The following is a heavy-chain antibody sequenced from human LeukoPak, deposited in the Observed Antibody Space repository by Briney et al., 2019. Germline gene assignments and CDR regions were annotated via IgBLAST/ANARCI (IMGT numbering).Heavy chain of an antibody. CDR2: ISSSSSYI. J-gene: IGHJ6*03. CDR3: ARVLSGSSSSYYYYMDV. D-gene: IGHD6-6*01. V-gene: IGHV3-21*01. Sequence: PGGSLRLSCAASGFTFSSYSMNWVRQAPGKGLEWVSSISSSSSYIYYADSVKGRFTVSRDNAKNSLYLQMNSLRAEDTAVYYCARVLSGSSSSYYYYMDVWGKGTTVTVSS. CDR1: GFTFSSYS.